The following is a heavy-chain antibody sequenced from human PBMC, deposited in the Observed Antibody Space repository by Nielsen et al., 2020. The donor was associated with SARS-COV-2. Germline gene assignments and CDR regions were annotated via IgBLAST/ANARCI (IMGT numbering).Heavy chain of an antibody. CDR3: AKSGSFSMIVVVIGYFQH. D-gene: IGHD3-22*01. CDR2: ISYDGSNK. J-gene: IGHJ1*01. V-gene: IGHV3-30*18. Sequence: GGSLRLSCAASGFTFSSYGMHWVRQAPGKGLEWVAVISYDGSNKYYADSVKGRFTISRDNSKNTLYLQMNSLRAEDTAVYYCAKSGSFSMIVVVIGYFQHWGQGTLVTVSS. CDR1: GFTFSSYG.